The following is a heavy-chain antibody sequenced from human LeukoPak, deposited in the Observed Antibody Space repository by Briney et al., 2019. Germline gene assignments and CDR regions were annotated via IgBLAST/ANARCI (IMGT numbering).Heavy chain of an antibody. J-gene: IGHJ4*02. CDR1: GGXISSSSYY. CDR2: IYYSGSA. CDR3: ARQYSYGSLHC. Sequence: SETLSLTCTVSGGXISSSSYYWGWIRQPPGMGLEWNESIYYSGSAYYNPSLKSRVTISVDTSKNQFSLKLSSVTAADTAVYYCARQYSYGSLHCWGQGTLVTVSS. D-gene: IGHD2-15*01. V-gene: IGHV4-39*01.